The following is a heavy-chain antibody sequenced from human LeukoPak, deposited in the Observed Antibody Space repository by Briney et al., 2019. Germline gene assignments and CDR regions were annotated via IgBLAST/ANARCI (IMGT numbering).Heavy chain of an antibody. Sequence: QPGGSLRLSCAASGFTFSSYAMSWVRQAPGKGLEWVSAISGSGGSTYYADSVKGRFTISRDNSKNTLYLQMNSLRAEDTAVYYCAKLDVSYGDYVLAGSYYYYGMDVWGQGTTVTVSS. CDR2: ISGSGGST. D-gene: IGHD4-17*01. J-gene: IGHJ6*02. V-gene: IGHV3-23*01. CDR3: AKLDVSYGDYVLAGSYYYYGMDV. CDR1: GFTFSSYA.